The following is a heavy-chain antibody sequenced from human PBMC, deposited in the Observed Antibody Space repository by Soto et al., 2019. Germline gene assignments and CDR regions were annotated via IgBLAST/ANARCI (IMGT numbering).Heavy chain of an antibody. D-gene: IGHD4-17*01. CDR1: GYSFTSYW. Sequence: RGESLKISCKGSGYSFTSYWISWVRQMPGKGLEWMGRIDPSDSYTNYSPSFQGHVTISADKSISTAYLQWSSLKASDTAMYYCARQTWDYGDYNYYYGMDVWGQGTTVTVSS. V-gene: IGHV5-10-1*01. CDR3: ARQTWDYGDYNYYYGMDV. J-gene: IGHJ6*02. CDR2: IDPSDSYT.